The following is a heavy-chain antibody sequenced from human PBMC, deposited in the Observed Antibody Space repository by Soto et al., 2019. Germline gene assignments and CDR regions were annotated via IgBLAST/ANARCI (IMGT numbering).Heavy chain of an antibody. CDR1: GGSMSSYNYY. V-gene: IGHV4-39*01. J-gene: IGHJ4*02. D-gene: IGHD3-22*01. CDR2: IYYSGGT. Sequence: SETLSLTCTVAGGSMSSYNYYWGWIRQPPGKGLEWIGSIYYSGGTYYNPSLMSRVTISVDASKTQFSLKLTSVTAADTAVYYCATTFGITMILWGQGTLVTVSS. CDR3: ATTFGITMIL.